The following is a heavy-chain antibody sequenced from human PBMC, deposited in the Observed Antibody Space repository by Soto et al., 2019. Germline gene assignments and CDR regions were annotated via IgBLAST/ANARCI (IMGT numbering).Heavy chain of an antibody. J-gene: IGHJ4*02. CDR2: IRGSGGST. Sequence: PGGTLKLSCAASGFTFDSAAMTWVLQSPGKGLEWISSIRGSGGSTYYADSVKGRFTISRDPSKNTLYLQMNSLGAEDTAVYYFAKEGHTSTWEYFDYWAKGTVVTASS. CDR1: GFTFDSAA. CDR3: AKEGHTSTWEYFDY. V-gene: IGHV3-23*01. D-gene: IGHD1-26*01.